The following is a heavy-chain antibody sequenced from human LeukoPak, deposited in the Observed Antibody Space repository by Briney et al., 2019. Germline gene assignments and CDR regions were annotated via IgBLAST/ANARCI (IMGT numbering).Heavy chain of an antibody. J-gene: IGHJ4*02. CDR1: GFTFSDYS. V-gene: IGHV3-21*01. CDR3: ARLRRNSDRSDFFYYYDH. D-gene: IGHD3-22*01. Sequence: PGGSLRLSCAASGFTFSDYSMNWVRQAPGKGLEWFASVNTVSSYIYYADSMRGRFTISRDNAKNSLFLQMNSLRAEDTAVYYCARLRRNSDRSDFFYYYDHWGQGTLVTVSS. CDR2: VNTVSSYI.